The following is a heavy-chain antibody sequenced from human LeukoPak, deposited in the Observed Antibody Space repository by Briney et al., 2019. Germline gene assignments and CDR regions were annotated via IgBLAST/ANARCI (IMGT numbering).Heavy chain of an antibody. D-gene: IGHD3-16*01. CDR2: ISGSGGST. CDR3: AKDREYSYVYDAFDI. Sequence: GGSLRLSCAASGFTFSSYAMSWVRQAPGKGLEWVSGISGSGGSTYYADSVKGRFTISRDNSKTTLYLQMNTLRAEDTAVYYCAKDREYSYVYDAFDIWGQGTLVTVSS. CDR1: GFTFSSYA. J-gene: IGHJ3*02. V-gene: IGHV3-23*01.